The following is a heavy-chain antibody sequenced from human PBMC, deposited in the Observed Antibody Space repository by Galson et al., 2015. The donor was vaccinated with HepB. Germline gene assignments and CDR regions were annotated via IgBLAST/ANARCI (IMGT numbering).Heavy chain of an antibody. D-gene: IGHD3-10*01. J-gene: IGHJ4*02. V-gene: IGHV3-30*04. Sequence: SLRLSCAVSGFTFNSYAMHWVRQAPGKGLEWVTVISYDGRVTYYTDSVKGRFTISRDDSKNTLYLQMNSLRGEDTAVYYCARDLDRGEPDYFDYWGQGTLVSVSS. CDR1: GFTFNSYA. CDR2: ISYDGRVT. CDR3: ARDLDRGEPDYFDY.